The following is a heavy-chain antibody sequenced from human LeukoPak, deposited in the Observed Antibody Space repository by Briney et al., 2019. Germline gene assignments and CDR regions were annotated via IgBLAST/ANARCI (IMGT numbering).Heavy chain of an antibody. D-gene: IGHD3-10*01. Sequence: PGGSLRLSCAGSGFTFSSYSMNWVRQAPGKGLEWVSSITSSGNYISYADSVKGRFTISIDNAKNSLYLQMNSLRAEDTAVYYCARGFDAFDIWGQGTMVTVSS. J-gene: IGHJ3*02. V-gene: IGHV3-21*01. CDR3: ARGFDAFDI. CDR1: GFTFSSYS. CDR2: ITSSGNYI.